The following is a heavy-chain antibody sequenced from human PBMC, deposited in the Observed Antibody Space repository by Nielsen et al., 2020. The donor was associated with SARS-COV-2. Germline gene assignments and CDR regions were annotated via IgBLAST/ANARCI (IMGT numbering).Heavy chain of an antibody. CDR1: GFTFSSYD. D-gene: IGHD1-7*01. J-gene: IGHJ6*02. CDR3: ARGITGTTSAANRYYYYGMDV. CDR2: IGTAGDT. Sequence: GGSLRLSCAASGFTFSSYDMHWVRQATGKGLEWDSAIGTAGDTYYPGSVKGPFTISRENAKNSLYLQMNSLRAGYTAVYYCARGITGTTSAANRYYYYGMDVWGQGTTVTVSS. V-gene: IGHV3-13*01.